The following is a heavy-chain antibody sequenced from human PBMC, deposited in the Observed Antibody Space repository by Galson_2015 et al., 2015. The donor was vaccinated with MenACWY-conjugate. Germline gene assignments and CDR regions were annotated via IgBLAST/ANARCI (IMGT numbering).Heavy chain of an antibody. D-gene: IGHD4-17*01. CDR2: IDSSGSDI. J-gene: IGHJ4*02. V-gene: IGHV3-21*01. Sequence: SLRLSCAASGFIFSSYSMNWVRQVPGKGLEWVSSIDSSGSDIYYGDSVKGRFTISRDNAKNSVFLQMNSLRAEDTAVYYCARGIGDYVDGSGDCWGQGTLVTVSS. CDR1: GFIFSSYS. CDR3: ARGIGDYVDGSGDC.